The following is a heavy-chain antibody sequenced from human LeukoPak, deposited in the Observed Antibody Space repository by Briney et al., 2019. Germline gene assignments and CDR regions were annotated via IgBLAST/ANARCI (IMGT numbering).Heavy chain of an antibody. D-gene: IGHD7-27*01. CDR3: ARDPSWGAGYFDY. Sequence: PSETLSLTCTVSGGSISSYYWSWIRQPPGKGLEWIGYIYFSGSTNYNPSLRSRVTMSVDTSKNQFSLKLNSVTAADPAVYYCARDPSWGAGYFDYWGQGILVTVSS. CDR1: GGSISSYY. V-gene: IGHV4-59*01. CDR2: IYFSGST. J-gene: IGHJ4*02.